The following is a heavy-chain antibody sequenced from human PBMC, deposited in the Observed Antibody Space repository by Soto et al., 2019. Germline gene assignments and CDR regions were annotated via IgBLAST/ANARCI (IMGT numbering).Heavy chain of an antibody. Sequence: EVQLVESGGGLVKPGRSLRLSCTASGFTFGDYAMSWFRQAPGKGLEWVGFIRSKAYGGTTEYAASVKGRFTISRDDSKSIAYLQMNSLKTEDTAVYYCTREVVGATLLIAFDIWGQGTMVTVSS. CDR2: IRSKAYGGTT. D-gene: IGHD1-26*01. V-gene: IGHV3-49*05. J-gene: IGHJ3*02. CDR1: GFTFGDYA. CDR3: TREVVGATLLIAFDI.